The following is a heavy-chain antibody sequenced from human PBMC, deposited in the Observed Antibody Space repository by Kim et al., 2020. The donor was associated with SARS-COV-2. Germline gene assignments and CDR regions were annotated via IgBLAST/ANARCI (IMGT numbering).Heavy chain of an antibody. CDR1: GFTFSSYG. CDR3: ARDLMLWGDGYNSFDY. Sequence: GGSLRLSCAASGFTFSSYGMHWVRQAPGKGLEWVAVIWYDGSNKYYADSVKGRFTISRDNSKNTLYLQMNSLRAEDTAVYYCARDLMLWGDGYNSFDYWGQGTLVTVSS. V-gene: IGHV3-33*01. D-gene: IGHD5-12*01. J-gene: IGHJ4*02. CDR2: IWYDGSNK.